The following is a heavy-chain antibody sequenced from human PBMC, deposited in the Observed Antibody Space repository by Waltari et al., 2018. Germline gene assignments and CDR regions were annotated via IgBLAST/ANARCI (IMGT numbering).Heavy chain of an antibody. J-gene: IGHJ4*02. V-gene: IGHV3-23*01. Sequence: EVQLLASGGGLVQPGGCLGPSCAASGFTFSSDYMNWVRQAPGKGLEWVAYITNSGGSTYHADSVKGRFTISRDNSKNMLYLQMNSLRAEDTAVYYCARRPCRDGNCYMDHWGQGTLVTVSS. CDR1: GFTFSSDY. CDR2: ITNSGGST. D-gene: IGHD2-15*01. CDR3: ARRPCRDGNCYMDH.